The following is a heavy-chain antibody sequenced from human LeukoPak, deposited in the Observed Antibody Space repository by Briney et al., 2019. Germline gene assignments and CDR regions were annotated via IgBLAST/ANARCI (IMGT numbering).Heavy chain of an antibody. J-gene: IGHJ4*02. CDR3: AKDFLNDSSGYLNY. CDR2: IYHSGNT. V-gene: IGHV4-38-2*02. CDR1: GYSISSGYY. Sequence: SETLSLTCAVSGYSISSGYYWGWIRQPAGKGLEWIGSIYHSGNTYYNPSLKSRVTISVDTSKNQFSLKLSSVTAADTAVYYCAKDFLNDSSGYLNYWGQGTLVTVSS. D-gene: IGHD3-22*01.